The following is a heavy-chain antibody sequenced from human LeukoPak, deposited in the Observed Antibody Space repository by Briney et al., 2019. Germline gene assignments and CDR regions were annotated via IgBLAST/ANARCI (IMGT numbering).Heavy chain of an antibody. CDR3: ARLVVTAIPVLDS. J-gene: IGHJ4*02. CDR2: IIPILGIA. D-gene: IGHD2-21*02. CDR1: GGTFSSYG. V-gene: IGHV1-69*04. Sequence: GSSVKVSCKASGGTFSSYGISWVRQAPGQGLEGMGRIIPILGIASCAQKFQGRVTITADKSTSTAYMELSSLRSEDSAVYYCARLVVTAIPVLDSWGLGTLVTVSS.